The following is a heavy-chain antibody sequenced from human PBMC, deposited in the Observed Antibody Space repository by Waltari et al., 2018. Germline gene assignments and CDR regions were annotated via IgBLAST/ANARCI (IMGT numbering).Heavy chain of an antibody. J-gene: IGHJ4*02. CDR1: GYTFTTYY. Sequence: QVQLVQSGAEVKKPGASVKVSCKASGYTFTTYYMHWVRQAPGQGLEWMGIINPSGGSTSYAQKFRGRVTMTRDTSTSTVYMELSSLRSEDTAVYYCARRAAGYNLDYWGQGTLVTVSS. V-gene: IGHV1-46*01. D-gene: IGHD5-12*01. CDR2: INPSGGST. CDR3: ARRAAGYNLDY.